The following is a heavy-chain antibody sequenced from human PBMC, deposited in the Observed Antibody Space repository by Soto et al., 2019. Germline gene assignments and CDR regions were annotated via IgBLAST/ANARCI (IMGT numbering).Heavy chain of an antibody. D-gene: IGHD1-26*01. CDR1: GGPMSGYF. V-gene: IGHV4-4*07. Sequence: SETLSLTCNVSGGPMSGYFWSWFRLSAGKGLEWIGRIYTSGTTNYNPSFKGRVTMSVDTSWTHFSLRLTSVTAADSALYYCATATVPSAFDIWGPGTMVTVSS. CDR2: IYTSGTT. J-gene: IGHJ3*02. CDR3: ATATVPSAFDI.